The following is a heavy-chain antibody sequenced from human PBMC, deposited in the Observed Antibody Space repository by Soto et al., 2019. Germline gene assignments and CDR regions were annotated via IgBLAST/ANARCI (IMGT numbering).Heavy chain of an antibody. Sequence: SETLSLTCGVSGDSISSGDYSWSWIRQPPGKGLEWIGYVHHSGSTHYNPSLKSRVIISVDRSKNQFSLKLSSVTAADTAVYYCARDLGSGTGWFDPWGQGTLVTVSS. V-gene: IGHV4-30-2*01. D-gene: IGHD3-10*01. CDR1: GDSISSGDYS. CDR3: ARDLGSGTGWFDP. CDR2: VHHSGST. J-gene: IGHJ5*02.